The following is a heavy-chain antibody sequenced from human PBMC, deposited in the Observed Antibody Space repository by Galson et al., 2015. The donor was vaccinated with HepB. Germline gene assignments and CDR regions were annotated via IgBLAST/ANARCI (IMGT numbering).Heavy chain of an antibody. J-gene: IGHJ4*02. D-gene: IGHD2-2*01. CDR1: GFTFSSYG. V-gene: IGHV3-30*18. CDR2: ISYGGSNK. Sequence: SLRLSCAASGFTFSSYGMHWVRQAPGKGLEWVAVISYGGSNKYYADSVQGRFTISRDNSKNTLYLQMNSLRAADTAVYYCAKREFRNQLLWGQEDWGQGTLVTVSS. CDR3: AKREFRNQLLWGQED.